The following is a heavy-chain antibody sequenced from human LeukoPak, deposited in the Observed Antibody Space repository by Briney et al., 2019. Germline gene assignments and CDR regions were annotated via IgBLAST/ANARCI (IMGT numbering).Heavy chain of an antibody. CDR2: ISFDGSNK. Sequence: GGSLRLSCAASGFTFSSYGMHWVRQAPGKGLEWVAVISFDGSNKYYADSVKGRFTISRDNSKDTLSLQMSTLRAEDTAVYYCAKFHISGNSLDYWGQGALVIVSS. CDR3: AKFHISGNSLDY. CDR1: GFTFSSYG. V-gene: IGHV3-30*18. D-gene: IGHD3-22*01. J-gene: IGHJ4*02.